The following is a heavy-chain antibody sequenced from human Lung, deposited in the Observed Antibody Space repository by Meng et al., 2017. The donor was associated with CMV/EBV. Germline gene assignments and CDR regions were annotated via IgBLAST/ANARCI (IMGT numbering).Heavy chain of an antibody. Sequence: ASVKVSCKASGYIFTNYGISWVRQAPGQGLEWMGWISAYSGNTNFAQNLQGRVTMTTDTSTSTAYMELRSLRSDDTAVYYCARNTIFGVVIITWFDYWGQGTLVTVSS. CDR1: GYIFTNYG. CDR2: ISAYSGNT. D-gene: IGHD3-3*01. V-gene: IGHV1-18*01. CDR3: ARNTIFGVVIITWFDY. J-gene: IGHJ4*02.